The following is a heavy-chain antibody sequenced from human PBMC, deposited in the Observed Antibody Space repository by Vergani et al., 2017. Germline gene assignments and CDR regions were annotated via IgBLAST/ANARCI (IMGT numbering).Heavy chain of an antibody. D-gene: IGHD3-16*01. V-gene: IGHV4-39*01. CDR1: GDSIISRSYY. J-gene: IGHJ2*01. CDR2: IYNSGNG. Sequence: QMQLQESGPGLVKASETLSLTCTVSGDSIISRSYYWGWIRQPPGKGLEWIGSIYNSGNGVSSSSLKSRVTISADTSKNQFSLRLTSVTAADTAVYYCASGKYYSDSTSHFRGRYFDVWGRGTLVTGPS. CDR3: ASGKYYSDSTSHFRGRYFDV.